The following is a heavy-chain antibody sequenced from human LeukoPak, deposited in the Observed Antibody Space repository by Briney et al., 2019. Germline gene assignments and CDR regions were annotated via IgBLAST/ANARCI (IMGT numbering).Heavy chain of an antibody. J-gene: IGHJ4*02. CDR2: ISLAGQT. CDR1: GGSISGTNW. Sequence: SETLSLTCGVSGGSISGTNWWGWVRQPPGQGLEWIGEISLAGQTNYNPSLNGRVTMSLDKSSNQLSLNLTSVTAAGTATYYCSGESGAFCPFGYWGQGTLVIVSS. D-gene: IGHD1-26*01. V-gene: IGHV4/OR15-8*02. CDR3: SGESGAFCPFGY.